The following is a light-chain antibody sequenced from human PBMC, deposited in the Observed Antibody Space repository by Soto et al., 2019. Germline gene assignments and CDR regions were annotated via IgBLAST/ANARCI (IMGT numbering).Light chain of an antibody. CDR3: QQYIRWPLT. CDR1: QSVSSSY. CDR2: GAS. Sequence: EIVLTQSPATLSSFPGDRVTLSCRASQSVSSSYLAWYQQKPGQAPRLLIYGASSRATGIPDRFSGSGSGTEFTLTISSLQSEDFAVYYCQQYIRWPLTFGGGTKVDIK. V-gene: IGKV3-20*01. J-gene: IGKJ4*01.